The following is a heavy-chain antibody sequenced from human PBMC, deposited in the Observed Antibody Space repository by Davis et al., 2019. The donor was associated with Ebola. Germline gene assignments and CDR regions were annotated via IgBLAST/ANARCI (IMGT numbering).Heavy chain of an antibody. J-gene: IGHJ6*02. CDR2: FSGSGGGA. Sequence: GESLKISCAASGFPFSLFAMSWVRQAPGKGLEWVSSFSGSGGGAFYADSVKGRFTISRDDSKRTVELQMNSLRVEDTGIYYCAKVASRAVYYSMDVWGQGTTVTVSS. CDR1: GFPFSLFA. CDR3: AKVASRAVYYSMDV. V-gene: IGHV3-23*01.